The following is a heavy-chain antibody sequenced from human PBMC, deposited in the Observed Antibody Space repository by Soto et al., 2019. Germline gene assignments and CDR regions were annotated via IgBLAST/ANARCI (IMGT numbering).Heavy chain of an antibody. CDR3: ARGSDSLGW. Sequence: QVQLVQSGAEVKKPGASVKVSCKASGYTFTSYGITWVRQAPGQGLERMGWINPYNGKTNYGQKFQGRVYMTTDTSTSAASMEVRSLRSDDTAIYYCARGSDSLGWWGQGTLVTVPS. CDR1: GYTFTSYG. CDR2: INPYNGKT. J-gene: IGHJ4*02. V-gene: IGHV1-18*01. D-gene: IGHD6-19*01.